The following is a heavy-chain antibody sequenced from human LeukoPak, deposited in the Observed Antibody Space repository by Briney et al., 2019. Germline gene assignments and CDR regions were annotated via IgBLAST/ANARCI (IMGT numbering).Heavy chain of an antibody. D-gene: IGHD5-18*01. J-gene: IGHJ4*02. CDR2: ISGSGGST. CDR1: GFTFSRHA. Sequence: GGSLRLSCAASGFTFSRHAMSWVRQAPGKGLEWVSTISGSGGSTYYADSVKGRFTISRDNSKNTLYLQMNSLRAEDTAVYYCAKTQAGDTVDYWGQGTLVTVSS. CDR3: AKTQAGDTVDY. V-gene: IGHV3-23*01.